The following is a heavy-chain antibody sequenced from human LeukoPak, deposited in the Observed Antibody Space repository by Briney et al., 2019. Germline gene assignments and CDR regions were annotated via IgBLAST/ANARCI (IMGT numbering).Heavy chain of an antibody. CDR3: ARELVPGSYYYYGMDV. CDR2: ISSSGSTI. CDR1: GFTFSDYY. V-gene: IGHV3-11*04. Sequence: PGGSLRLSCAASGFTFSDYYMSWIRQAPGKGLEWVSYISSSGSTIYYADSVKGRFTISRDNAKNSLYLQMNSLRAEDTAVYYCARELVPGSYYYYGMDVWGQGTTVTVSS. J-gene: IGHJ6*02. D-gene: IGHD2-2*01.